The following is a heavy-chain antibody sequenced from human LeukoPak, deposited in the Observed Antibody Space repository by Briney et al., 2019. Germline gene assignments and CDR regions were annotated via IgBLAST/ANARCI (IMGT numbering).Heavy chain of an antibody. CDR1: GFTFDDYA. CDR3: AKDIGYSGSSVGDDAFDI. CDR2: ISWNSGSI. D-gene: IGHD6-6*01. J-gene: IGHJ3*02. Sequence: GGSLRLSCAASGFTFDDYAMHWVRQAPGKGLEWVSGISWNSGSIGYADSVKGRFTISRDNAKNSLYLQMNSLRAEDTALYYCAKDIGYSGSSVGDDAFDIWGQGTMVTVSS. V-gene: IGHV3-9*01.